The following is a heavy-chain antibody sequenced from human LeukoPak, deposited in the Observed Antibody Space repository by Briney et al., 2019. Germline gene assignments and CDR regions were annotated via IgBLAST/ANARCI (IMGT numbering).Heavy chain of an antibody. CDR2: IYYSGST. Sequence: SETLSLTCTVSGGSISSSSYYWGWIRQPPGKGLEWIGSIYYSGSTYYNPSLKSRVTISVDTSKNQFSLKLSSVTDADTAVYYCARHAGYDFWSGYSRPYCFDYWGQGTLVTVSS. J-gene: IGHJ4*02. CDR3: ARHAGYDFWSGYSRPYCFDY. CDR1: GGSISSSSYY. D-gene: IGHD3-3*01. V-gene: IGHV4-39*01.